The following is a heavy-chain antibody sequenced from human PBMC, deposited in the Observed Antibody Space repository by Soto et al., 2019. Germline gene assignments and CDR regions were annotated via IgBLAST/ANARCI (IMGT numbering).Heavy chain of an antibody. CDR3: AKRRVEYCGGGTCYYFDY. Sequence: GGFLRLSCAASGFTFSSYAMTWVRQAPGQGLEWVSRIDNSGGTTYYADSVKGRFTISRDNSKNTLYLQMKGLRAEDTAVYYCAKRRVEYCGGGTCYYFDYWGQGTLVTVSS. J-gene: IGHJ4*02. D-gene: IGHD2-15*01. V-gene: IGHV3-23*01. CDR2: IDNSGGTT. CDR1: GFTFSSYA.